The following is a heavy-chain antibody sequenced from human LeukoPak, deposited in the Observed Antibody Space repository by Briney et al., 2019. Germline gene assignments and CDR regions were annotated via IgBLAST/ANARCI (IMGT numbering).Heavy chain of an antibody. CDR2: IYYSGST. J-gene: IGHJ3*02. Sequence: SETLSLTCTVSGGSISSYYWSWIRQPPGQGLEWIGYIYYSGSTNYNPSLKSRVTISVDTSKNQFSLKLSSVTAADTAVYYCARSYLTFGGVIARTAAFDIWGQGTMVTVSS. CDR1: GGSISSYY. V-gene: IGHV4-59*01. CDR3: ARSYLTFGGVIARTAAFDI. D-gene: IGHD3-16*02.